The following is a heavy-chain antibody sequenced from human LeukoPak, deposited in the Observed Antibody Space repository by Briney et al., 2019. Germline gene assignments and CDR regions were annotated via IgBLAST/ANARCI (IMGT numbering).Heavy chain of an antibody. J-gene: IGHJ4*02. CDR2: ISSFGGTI. Sequence: GGSLRLSCVASGFDFRSYSMNWVRQAPGKGLEWVSYISSFGGTIYYADSVKGRFTISRDNAKNSLYLQMNSLKTEDTAVYYCTTQPWQVDYWGQGTLVTVSS. CDR3: TTQPWQVDY. V-gene: IGHV3-48*01. D-gene: IGHD6-19*01. CDR1: GFDFRSYS.